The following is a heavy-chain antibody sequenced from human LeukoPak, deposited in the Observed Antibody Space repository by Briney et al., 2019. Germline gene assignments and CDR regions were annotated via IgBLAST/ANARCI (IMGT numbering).Heavy chain of an antibody. CDR2: ISYDGSNK. CDR1: GFTFSSYA. D-gene: IGHD3-3*01. Sequence: GGSLRLSCAASGFTFSSYAMHWVRQAPGKGLEWVAVISYDGSNKYYADSVKGRFTISRDNSKNTLYLQMNSLRAEDTAVYYCAKGYDFWDWGQGTLVTVSS. CDR3: AKGYDFWD. V-gene: IGHV3-30-3*01. J-gene: IGHJ4*02.